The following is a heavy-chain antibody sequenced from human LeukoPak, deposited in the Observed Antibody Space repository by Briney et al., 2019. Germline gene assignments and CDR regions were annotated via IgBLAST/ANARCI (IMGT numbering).Heavy chain of an antibody. D-gene: IGHD2-15*01. CDR1: GFTVSRNY. CDR3: ARSTSYCSGGTCYVGFFDY. CDR2: IYAGGSA. J-gene: IGHJ4*02. V-gene: IGHV3-66*01. Sequence: GGSLRLSCAASGFTVSRNYMSWVRQAPGKGLEWVSVIYAGGSAYYADSVKGRFIISRDNSENTVYLQMNSLRAGDTAIYYCARSTSYCSGGTCYVGFFDYWGQGSLVTVSS.